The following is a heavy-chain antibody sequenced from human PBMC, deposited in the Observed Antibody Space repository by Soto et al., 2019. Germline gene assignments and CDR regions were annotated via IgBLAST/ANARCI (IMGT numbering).Heavy chain of an antibody. J-gene: IGHJ4*02. D-gene: IGHD3-3*01. Sequence: QVQLVQSGAEVKKPGASVKVSCKASGYTFTSYDINWVRQATGQGLEWMGWMNPNSGNTGYAQKFQGRVTMTRNTSISTAYMELSSLRSEDTAVYYCARVAFWSGYSPYYFDYWGQGTLVTVSS. V-gene: IGHV1-8*01. CDR2: MNPNSGNT. CDR1: GYTFTSYD. CDR3: ARVAFWSGYSPYYFDY.